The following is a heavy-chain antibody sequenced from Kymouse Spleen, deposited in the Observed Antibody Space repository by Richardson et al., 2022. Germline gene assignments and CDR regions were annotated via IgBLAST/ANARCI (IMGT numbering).Heavy chain of an antibody. Sequence: QVQLQQWGAGLLKPSETLSLTCAVYGGSFSGYYWSWIRQPPGKGLEWIGEINHSGSTNYNPSLKSRVTISVDTSKNQFSLKLSSVTAADTAVYYCARGYRYSSGWYFQHWGQGTLVTVSS. D-gene: IGHD6-19*01. V-gene: IGHV4-34*01. CDR1: GGSFSGYY. CDR3: ARGYRYSSGWYFQH. J-gene: IGHJ1*01. CDR2: INHSGST.